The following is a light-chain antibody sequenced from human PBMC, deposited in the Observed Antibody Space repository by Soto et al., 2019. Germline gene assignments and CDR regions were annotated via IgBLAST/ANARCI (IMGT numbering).Light chain of an antibody. J-gene: IGKJ3*01. CDR3: QQYGSSPFT. CDR1: QSVSSSY. V-gene: IGKV3-20*01. CDR2: GAS. Sequence: EIVLTQSPGTLSLSPGERATLSCRASQSVSSSYLAWYQQKPGQAPRLLIYGASSRATGIPDRFSGSGSVTDFTLNISRLEPEDFAVYYCQQYGSSPFTFGPGTKVDIK.